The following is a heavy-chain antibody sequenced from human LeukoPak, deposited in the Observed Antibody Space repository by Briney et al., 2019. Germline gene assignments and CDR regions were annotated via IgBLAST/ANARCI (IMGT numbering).Heavy chain of an antibody. CDR1: GGTFSGYA. Sequence: SVKVSCKASGGTFSGYAISWVRQAPGQGLEWVGGIIPIFGTANYAQKFQGRVTITADESTSTAYMELSRLRSDDTAVYYCARGSMYYDFWSGYYAYWGQGTLVTVSS. CDR2: IIPIFGTA. CDR3: ARGSMYYDFWSGYYAY. D-gene: IGHD3-3*01. V-gene: IGHV1-69*13. J-gene: IGHJ4*02.